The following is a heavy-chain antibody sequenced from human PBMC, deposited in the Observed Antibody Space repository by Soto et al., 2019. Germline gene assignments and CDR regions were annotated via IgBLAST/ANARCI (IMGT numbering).Heavy chain of an antibody. J-gene: IGHJ4*02. D-gene: IGHD3-22*01. Sequence: QVQLVQSGAEVKKPGSSVKVSCEASGGTFTSYAISWVRQAPGQGLEWMGGIIPIFVTANYAQKFQGRVTITADESTSTTYMELSSLRSEDTAVYYCARAGLTYYYDCSGYYPFYYLDSWGQGTLVTVSS. CDR1: GGTFTSYA. CDR3: ARAGLTYYYDCSGYYPFYYLDS. V-gene: IGHV1-69*01. CDR2: IIPIFVTA.